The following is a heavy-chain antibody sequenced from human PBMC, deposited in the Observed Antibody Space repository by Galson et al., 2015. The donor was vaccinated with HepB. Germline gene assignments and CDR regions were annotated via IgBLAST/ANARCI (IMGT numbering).Heavy chain of an antibody. V-gene: IGHV4-59*01. J-gene: IGHJ3*02. CDR2: IYYSGST. Sequence: ETLSLTCTVSGGSISSYYWSWIRQPPGKGLEWIGYIYYSGSTNYNPSLKSRVTISVDTSKNQFSLKLSSVTAADTAVYYCARDRSSRSAFDIWGQGTMVTVSS. D-gene: IGHD6-13*01. CDR1: GGSISSYY. CDR3: ARDRSSRSAFDI.